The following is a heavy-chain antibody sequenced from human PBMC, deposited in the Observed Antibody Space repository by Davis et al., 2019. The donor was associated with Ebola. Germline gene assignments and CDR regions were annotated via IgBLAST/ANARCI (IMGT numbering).Heavy chain of an antibody. CDR2: VGGGGGRA. CDR3: AKGLRLPPTLFHFMDV. Sequence: GESLKISCAASGFTFNSFAMAWVRQAPGKGLEWVSSVGGGGGRADYAESVKGRFTVSRDNSRNTLYLQMNYLRVEDTAVYYCAKGLRLPPTLFHFMDVWGKGTTVIVSS. V-gene: IGHV3-23*01. J-gene: IGHJ6*04. D-gene: IGHD3-10*01. CDR1: GFTFNSFA.